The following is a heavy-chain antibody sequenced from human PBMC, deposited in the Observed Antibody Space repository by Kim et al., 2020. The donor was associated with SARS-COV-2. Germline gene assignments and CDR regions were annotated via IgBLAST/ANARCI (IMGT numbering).Heavy chain of an antibody. CDR2: ISAYNGNT. V-gene: IGHV1-18*01. CDR3: ASTTVTTPTPPFYYYYGMDV. J-gene: IGHJ6*02. Sequence: ASVKVSCKASGYTFTSYGISWVRQAPGQGLEWMGWISAYNGNTNYAQKLQGRVTMTTDTSTSTAYMELRSLRSDDTAVYYCASTTVTTPTPPFYYYYGMDVWGQGTTVTVSS. CDR1: GYTFTSYG. D-gene: IGHD4-17*01.